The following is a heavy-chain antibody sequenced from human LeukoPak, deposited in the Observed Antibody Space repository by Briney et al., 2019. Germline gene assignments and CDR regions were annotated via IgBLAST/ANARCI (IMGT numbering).Heavy chain of an antibody. Sequence: ASVKVSCKASGYTFTGYYMHWVRQATGQGLEWMGWMNPNSGNTGYAQKFQGRVTMTRNTSISTAYMELSSLRSEDTAVYYCARVVYYDFWSGYYFYGYYYYGMDVWGQGTTVTVSS. CDR1: GYTFTGYY. D-gene: IGHD3-3*01. CDR2: MNPNSGNT. J-gene: IGHJ6*02. CDR3: ARVVYYDFWSGYYFYGYYYYGMDV. V-gene: IGHV1-8*02.